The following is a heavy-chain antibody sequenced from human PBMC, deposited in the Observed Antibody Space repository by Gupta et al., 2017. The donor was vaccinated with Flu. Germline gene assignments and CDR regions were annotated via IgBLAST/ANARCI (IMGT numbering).Heavy chain of an antibody. D-gene: IGHD1-1*01. V-gene: IGHV3-23*01. J-gene: IGHJ3*02. Sequence: EVQLLESGGGLAQPGGSLRLSCATSGFTFTNYAMRGVRQAPGKGLEWVSTVSGGGSNSYDADSVKGRFTISGDRSKKTVYLQMNSLRVEDTAVYYCAKGANWAFEIWGQGTMVTVSS. CDR2: VSGGGSNS. CDR1: GFTFTNYA. CDR3: AKGANWAFEI.